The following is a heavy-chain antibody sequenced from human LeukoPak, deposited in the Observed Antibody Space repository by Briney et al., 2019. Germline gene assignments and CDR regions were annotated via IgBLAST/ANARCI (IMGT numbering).Heavy chain of an antibody. V-gene: IGHV4-31*03. Sequence: PSQTLSLTCTVSGDSITSGNYYWSWIRQHPGKGLEWIGYIFYSGSTYYNPSLKSRLTLSVDTSKNQFSLKLSSVTAADTAVYYCARTDTSGYFSVYWGQGTLVTVSS. J-gene: IGHJ4*02. CDR3: ARTDTSGYFSVY. CDR1: GDSITSGNYY. D-gene: IGHD3-22*01. CDR2: IFYSGST.